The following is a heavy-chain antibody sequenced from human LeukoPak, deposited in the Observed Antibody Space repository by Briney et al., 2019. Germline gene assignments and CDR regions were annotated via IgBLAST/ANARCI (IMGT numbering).Heavy chain of an antibody. D-gene: IGHD3-22*01. V-gene: IGHV3-30*07. Sequence: PGGSLRLSCAASGFTFSSYAMHWVRQAPGKGLEWVAVISYDGRYEYYADSVKGRFTISRDNAKNSLYLQMNSMRAEDTAVYYCARETYYYDSSGYYANRGCDYWGQGTLVTVSS. CDR1: GFTFSSYA. CDR2: ISYDGRYE. J-gene: IGHJ4*02. CDR3: ARETYYYDSSGYYANRGCDY.